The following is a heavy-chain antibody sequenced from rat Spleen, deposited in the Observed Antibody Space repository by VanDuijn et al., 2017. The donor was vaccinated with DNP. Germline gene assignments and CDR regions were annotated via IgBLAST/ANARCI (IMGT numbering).Heavy chain of an antibody. CDR3: ARRYYGSYFDY. J-gene: IGHJ2*01. V-gene: IGHV5-22*01. Sequence: EVQLVESGGGLVQPGRSLKLSCAASGFTFSAYYMAWVRQAPTKGLEWVAYISYNGGSTYYGDSVKGRVTISRDNAKSTLYLQMNSLRSEDMATYYCARRYYGSYFDYWGQGVMVTVSS. CDR1: GFTFSAYY. CDR2: ISYNGGST. D-gene: IGHD1-6*01.